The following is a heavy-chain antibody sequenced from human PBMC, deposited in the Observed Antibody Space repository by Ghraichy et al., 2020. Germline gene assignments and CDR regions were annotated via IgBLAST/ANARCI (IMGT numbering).Heavy chain of an antibody. CDR3: AREIAAAGTPEATENYYYGMDV. J-gene: IGHJ6*02. CDR2: INPNSGGT. V-gene: IGHV1-2*02. Sequence: ASVKVSCKASGYTFTGYYMHWVRQAPGQGLEWMGWINPNSGGTNYAQKFQGRVTMTRDTSISTAYMELSRLRSDDTAVYYCAREIAAAGTPEATENYYYGMDVWGQGTTVTVSS. CDR1: GYTFTGYY. D-gene: IGHD6-13*01.